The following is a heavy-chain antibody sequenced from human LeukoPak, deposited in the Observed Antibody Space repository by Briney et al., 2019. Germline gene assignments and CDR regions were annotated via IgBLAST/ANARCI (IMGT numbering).Heavy chain of an antibody. CDR3: ARDRDSSSHYFDY. CDR1: GFTFSSYA. Sequence: GGSLRLSCAASGFTFSSYAMSWVRQAPGKGLEWVSSISGGGGSTYHADSVKGRFTISRDNSKNTLYLQMNSLRAEDTAVYFCARDRDSSSHYFDYWGQGALVTVSS. J-gene: IGHJ4*02. CDR2: ISGGGGST. V-gene: IGHV3-23*01. D-gene: IGHD3-22*01.